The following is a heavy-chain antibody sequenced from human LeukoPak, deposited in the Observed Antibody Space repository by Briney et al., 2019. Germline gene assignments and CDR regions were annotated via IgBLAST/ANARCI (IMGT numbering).Heavy chain of an antibody. CDR3: ARDADTGNENRAFDM. V-gene: IGHV4-39*02. D-gene: IGHD1-26*01. CDR1: VGSVSSSIHY. J-gene: IGHJ3*02. CDR2: IIYGRNT. Sequence: PSETLSLTCTVSVGSVSSSIHYWGWIRHPPGKGLEWLGNIIYGRNTYYNASIESRAIISVDTSKNQFSLRLSSVIAADTAVYYCARDADTGNENRAFDMWGQGTMVTVSS.